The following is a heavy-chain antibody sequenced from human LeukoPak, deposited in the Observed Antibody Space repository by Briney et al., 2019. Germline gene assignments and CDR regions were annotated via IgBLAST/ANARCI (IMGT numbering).Heavy chain of an antibody. CDR3: AKGGYGEAYYHGMDV. CDR2: ISYDGSNK. Sequence: GGSLRLSCAASGFTFSSYGMHWVRQAPGKGLEWVAVISYDGSNKYYADSVKGRFTISRDNSKNTLYLQMNSLRAEDTAVYYCAKGGYGEAYYHGMDVWGQGTTVTVSS. V-gene: IGHV3-30*18. CDR1: GFTFSSYG. J-gene: IGHJ6*02. D-gene: IGHD4-17*01.